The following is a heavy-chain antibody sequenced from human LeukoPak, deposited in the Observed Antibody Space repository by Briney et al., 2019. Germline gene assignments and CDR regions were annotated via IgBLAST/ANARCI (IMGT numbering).Heavy chain of an antibody. CDR1: GFTFRSYA. CDR2: IWYDGSNK. CDR3: ARENGHFDY. V-gene: IGHV3-33*08. D-gene: IGHD2-8*01. Sequence: GGSLRLSCAASGFTFRSYAMHWVRQAPGKGLEWVAVIWYDGSNKEYADSVKGRFTISRDNSKNTLYLEMNSLRAEDTAVYYCARENGHFDYWGQGTLVTVSS. J-gene: IGHJ4*02.